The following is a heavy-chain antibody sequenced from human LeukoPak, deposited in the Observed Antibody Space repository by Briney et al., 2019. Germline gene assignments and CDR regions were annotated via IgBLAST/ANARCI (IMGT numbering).Heavy chain of an antibody. CDR3: AKSLDSDWNYNGVAFDI. V-gene: IGHV3-66*01. Sequence: GGSLRLSCAASGFTVSSNYMSWVRQAPGKGLEWVSVIYSGGSTYYADSVKGRFTISRDNSKNTLYLQMNSLRAEDTVVYYCAKSLDSDWNYNGVAFDIWGQGTMVTVSS. CDR2: IYSGGST. CDR1: GFTVSSNY. J-gene: IGHJ3*02. D-gene: IGHD1-7*01.